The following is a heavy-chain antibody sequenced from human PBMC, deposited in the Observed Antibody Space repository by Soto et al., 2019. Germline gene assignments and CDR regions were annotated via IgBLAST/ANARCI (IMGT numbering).Heavy chain of an antibody. CDR1: GFTFSSYA. V-gene: IGHV3-23*01. D-gene: IGHD6-13*01. CDR3: AKGGGISSSFAGNSVAHYYYYGMDV. Sequence: PGGSLRLSCAASGFTFSSYAMSWVRQAPGKGLEWVSAISGSGGSTYYADSVKGRFTISRDNSKNTLYLQMNSLRAEDTAVYYCAKGGGISSSFAGNSVAHYYYYGMDVWGQGTTVTVSS. CDR2: ISGSGGST. J-gene: IGHJ6*02.